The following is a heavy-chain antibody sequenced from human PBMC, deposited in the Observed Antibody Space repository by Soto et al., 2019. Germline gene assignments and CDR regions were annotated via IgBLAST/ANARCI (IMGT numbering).Heavy chain of an antibody. V-gene: IGHV5-10-1*01. CDR2: IDPSDSYT. D-gene: IGHD1-26*01. CDR1: GYSFTSYW. Sequence: PGESLKISCKGSGYSFTSYWISWVRQMPGKGLEWMGRIDPSDSYTNYSPSFQGHVTISADKSISTAYLQWSSLKASDTAMYYCARGVGANNWFDPWGQGTLVTVSS. CDR3: ARGVGANNWFDP. J-gene: IGHJ5*02.